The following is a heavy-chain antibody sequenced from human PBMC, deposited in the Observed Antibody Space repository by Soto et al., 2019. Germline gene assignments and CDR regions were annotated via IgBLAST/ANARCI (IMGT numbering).Heavy chain of an antibody. CDR3: ARSSGIVANFAY. CDR2: IYYSGST. CDR1: GGSISSGGYY. Sequence: PSETLSLTCTVSGGSISSGGYYWSWIRQHPGKGLEWIGYIYYSGSTYYNPSLKSRVTISVDTSKNQFSLKLSSVTAADTAVYYCARSSGIVANFAYWGQGTLVTVSS. D-gene: IGHD3-22*01. V-gene: IGHV4-31*03. J-gene: IGHJ4*02.